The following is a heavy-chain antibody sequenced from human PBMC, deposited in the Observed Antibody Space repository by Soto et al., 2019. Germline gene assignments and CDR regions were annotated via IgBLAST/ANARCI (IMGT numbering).Heavy chain of an antibody. J-gene: IGHJ6*02. V-gene: IGHV4-59*01. Sequence: QVQLQESGPGLVKPSETLSLTCTVSGGSISSYYWSWIRQPPGKGLEWIGYIYYSGSTNYNPSLKSRVTISVDTSKNQFSLKLSSVTAADTAVYYCARGGYGDSQTYGMDVWGQGTTVTVSS. CDR3: ARGGYGDSQTYGMDV. CDR1: GGSISSYY. D-gene: IGHD4-17*01. CDR2: IYYSGST.